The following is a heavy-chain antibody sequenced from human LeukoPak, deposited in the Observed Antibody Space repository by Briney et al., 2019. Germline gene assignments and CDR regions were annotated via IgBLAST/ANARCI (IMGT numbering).Heavy chain of an antibody. Sequence: PGGSLRLSCAASGFTFDDYAMHWVRQAPGKGLEWVSGISWNSGSIGYADSVKGRFTISRDNAKNSLYLQMNSLRAEDMALYYCAKDSLMQSRGAFDIWGQGTMVTVSS. CDR2: ISWNSGSI. J-gene: IGHJ3*02. CDR1: GFTFDDYA. CDR3: AKDSLMQSRGAFDI. V-gene: IGHV3-9*03. D-gene: IGHD2-8*01.